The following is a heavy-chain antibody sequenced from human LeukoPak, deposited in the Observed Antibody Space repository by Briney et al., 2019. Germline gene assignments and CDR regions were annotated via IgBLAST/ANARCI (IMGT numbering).Heavy chain of an antibody. CDR3: ARDSDAWSNWFDT. J-gene: IGHJ5*02. D-gene: IGHD1-26*01. CDR2: IESSSRFI. Sequence: GGSLRLSCEASGLTLRDYKLNWVRQAPGNGLEWVSSIESSSRFIYYADSVKGRFTISRDNAKNSLRLQMNSLRAEDTAVYYCARDSDAWSNWFDTWGQGTLVTVSS. CDR1: GLTLRDYK. V-gene: IGHV3-21*01.